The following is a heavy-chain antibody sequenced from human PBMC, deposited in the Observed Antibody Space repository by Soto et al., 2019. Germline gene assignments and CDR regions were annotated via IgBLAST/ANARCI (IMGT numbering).Heavy chain of an antibody. CDR3: ARDPIEYCTNGVCYPPDY. D-gene: IGHD2-8*01. CDR2: ISSSSSYI. J-gene: IGHJ4*02. CDR1: GFTFSSYS. Sequence: LRLSCAASGFTFSSYSMNWVRQAPGKGLEWVSSISSSSSYIYYADSVKGRFTISRDNAKNSLYLQMNSLRAEDTAVYYCARDPIEYCTNGVCYPPDYWGQGTLVTVSS. V-gene: IGHV3-21*01.